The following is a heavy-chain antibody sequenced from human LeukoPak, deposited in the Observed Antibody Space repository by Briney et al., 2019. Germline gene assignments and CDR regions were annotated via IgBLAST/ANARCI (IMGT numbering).Heavy chain of an antibody. V-gene: IGHV4-34*01. CDR1: GGSFSGYY. J-gene: IGHJ5*02. Sequence: PSETLSLTCAVYGGSFSGYYWSWIRQPPGKGLEWIGEISHSGSTNYNPSLKSRVTISVDTSKNQFSLKLSSVTAADTAVYYCARGRGSSWYNWFDPWGQGTLVTVSS. CDR2: ISHSGST. D-gene: IGHD6-13*01. CDR3: ARGRGSSWYNWFDP.